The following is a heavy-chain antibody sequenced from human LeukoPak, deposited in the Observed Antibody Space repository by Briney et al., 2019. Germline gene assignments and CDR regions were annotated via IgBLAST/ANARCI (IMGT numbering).Heavy chain of an antibody. J-gene: IGHJ4*02. D-gene: IGHD6-13*01. V-gene: IGHV3-7*01. Sequence: PGGSLRLSCAASGFTFSSNWMSWVRQAPGKGLEWVANIKRDGSEKYYVDSVKGRFTVSRDTTKNSLYLQMNSLRAEDTAVYYCWAADLDYWGQGTLVTVSS. CDR2: IKRDGSEK. CDR1: GFTFSSNW. CDR3: WAADLDY.